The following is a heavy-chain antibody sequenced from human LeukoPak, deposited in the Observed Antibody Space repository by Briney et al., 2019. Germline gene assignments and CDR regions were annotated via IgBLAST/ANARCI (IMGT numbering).Heavy chain of an antibody. CDR1: GFTFRSYW. Sequence: GGSLRLSCAASGFTFRSYWMSWVRQAPGKGLEWVANINQDGSERYYVDSVKGRFTISRDNAKKSVYVQMNSLRAEDTAVYYCARDGGPFDSWVQGTLVTVSA. V-gene: IGHV3-7*03. CDR3: ARDGGPFDS. J-gene: IGHJ4*02. D-gene: IGHD2-15*01. CDR2: INQDGSER.